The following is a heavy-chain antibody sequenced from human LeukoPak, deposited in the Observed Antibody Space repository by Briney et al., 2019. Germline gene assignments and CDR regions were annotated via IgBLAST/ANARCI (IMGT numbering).Heavy chain of an antibody. CDR3: ARGKRYSSSWFYNRFDP. CDR1: GFTFSSYS. CDR2: ISSSSTTI. V-gene: IGHV3-48*01. D-gene: IGHD6-13*01. J-gene: IGHJ5*02. Sequence: GGFLRLSCAASGFTFSSYSMNWVRQAPGKGLEWVSYISSSSTTIYYADSVKGRFTVSRENAKNSLYLQMNSLRAGDTAVYYCARGKRYSSSWFYNRFDPWGQGTLVTVSS.